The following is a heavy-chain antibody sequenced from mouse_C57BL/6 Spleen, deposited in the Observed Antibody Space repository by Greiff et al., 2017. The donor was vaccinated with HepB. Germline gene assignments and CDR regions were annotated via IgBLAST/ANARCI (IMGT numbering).Heavy chain of an antibody. D-gene: IGHD4-1*01. Sequence: EVQLQESGPGLVNPSQSLSLTCSVTGYSITSGYYWNWIRQFPGNKLEWMGYISYDGSNNYNPSLKNRLSITRDTSKNQFFLKLNSVTTEDTATYYCARANNWDVFAYWGQGTLVTVSA. V-gene: IGHV3-6*01. J-gene: IGHJ3*01. CDR2: ISYDGSN. CDR3: ARANNWDVFAY. CDR1: GYSITSGYY.